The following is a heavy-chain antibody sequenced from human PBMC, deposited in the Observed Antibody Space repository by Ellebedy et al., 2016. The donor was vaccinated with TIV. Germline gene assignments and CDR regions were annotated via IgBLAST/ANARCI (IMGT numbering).Heavy chain of an antibody. D-gene: IGHD3-9*01. J-gene: IGHJ4*02. CDR1: GYSFTSYW. V-gene: IGHV5-51*01. Sequence: GGSLRLXXKGSGYSFTSYWIGWVRQMPGKGLEWMGIIYPGDSDTRYSPSFQGQVTISADKSISTAYLQWSSLKASDTAMYYCARWGNYDILTGRPFDYWGQGTLVTVSS. CDR2: IYPGDSDT. CDR3: ARWGNYDILTGRPFDY.